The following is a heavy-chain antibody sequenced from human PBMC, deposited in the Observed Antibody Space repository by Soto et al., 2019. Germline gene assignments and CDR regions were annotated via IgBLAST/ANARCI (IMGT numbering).Heavy chain of an antibody. CDR1: GFSLSTSGVS. D-gene: IGHD2-15*01. J-gene: IGHJ4*02. Sequence: QITLKESGPTLVKPTQPLTLTCTFSGFSLSTSGVSVGWIRQPPEKALEWLALIYKNDDKRYSPSLKNRLTITPYTAKDQVVRTMTSMDPVDTATYHRAHISGWPKGGFDYWGQGALVTVSS. CDR3: AHISGWPKGGFDY. CDR2: IYKNDDK. V-gene: IGHV2-5*01.